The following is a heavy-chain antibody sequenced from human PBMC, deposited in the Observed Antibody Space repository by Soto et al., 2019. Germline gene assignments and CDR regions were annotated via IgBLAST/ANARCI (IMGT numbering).Heavy chain of an antibody. Sequence: QVQLVQSGAEVRKPGASVKVSCKVSGYTLTELSMHWVRQAPGKGLEWLGCSDPEDGGSIYAQKFQGRVTMTEDTSTDTAYMELSSLRSEDTAVYYCATGARNYYYSGMDVWGQGTTVTVSS. V-gene: IGHV1-24*01. J-gene: IGHJ6*02. CDR3: ATGARNYYYSGMDV. CDR1: GYTLTELS. CDR2: SDPEDGGS.